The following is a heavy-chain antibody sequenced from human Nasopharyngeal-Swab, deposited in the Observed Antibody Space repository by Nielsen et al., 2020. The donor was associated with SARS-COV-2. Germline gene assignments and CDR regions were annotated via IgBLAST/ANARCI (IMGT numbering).Heavy chain of an antibody. V-gene: IGHV3-48*03. CDR2: ISSTGSTI. Sequence: GESLKISCAASGFTFDIYEMDWVRQAPGKGLEWVSYISSTGSTIYYADSVKGRFTISRDNAKNSLYLQMNSLRAEDTAVYYCARGRARIVGATDFDYWGQGTLVTVSS. D-gene: IGHD1-26*01. CDR1: GFTFDIYE. J-gene: IGHJ4*02. CDR3: ARGRARIVGATDFDY.